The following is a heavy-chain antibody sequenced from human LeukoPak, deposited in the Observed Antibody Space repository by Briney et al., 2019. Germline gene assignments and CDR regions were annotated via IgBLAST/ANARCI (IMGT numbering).Heavy chain of an antibody. Sequence: GGSLRLSCAASGFTFSSYWMSWVRQAPGKGLEWVANIKQDGSEKYYVDSVKGRFTISRDNVKNSLYLQMNSLRAEDTAVYYCARDLGGYGDYGTNFDYWGQGTLVTVSS. CDR2: IKQDGSEK. D-gene: IGHD4-17*01. CDR1: GFTFSSYW. CDR3: ARDLGGYGDYGTNFDY. J-gene: IGHJ4*02. V-gene: IGHV3-7*01.